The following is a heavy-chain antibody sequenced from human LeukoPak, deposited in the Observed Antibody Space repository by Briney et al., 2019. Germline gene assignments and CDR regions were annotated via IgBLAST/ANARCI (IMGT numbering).Heavy chain of an antibody. V-gene: IGHV1-8*01. D-gene: IGHD3-3*01. Sequence: ASVKVSCKASGYTFTSYDINWVRQATGQGLEWMGWMNPNSGNTGYAQKFQGRVTMTRNTSISTAYMELSSLRSEDTAVYYCARATGGTIFGVVIRHYYYYMDVWGKGTTVTVSS. CDR3: ARATGGTIFGVVIRHYYYYMDV. CDR2: MNPNSGNT. J-gene: IGHJ6*03. CDR1: GYTFTSYD.